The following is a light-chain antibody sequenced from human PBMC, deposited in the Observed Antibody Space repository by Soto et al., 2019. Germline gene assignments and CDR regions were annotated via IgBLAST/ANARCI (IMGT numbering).Light chain of an antibody. CDR3: AAWDASLNAVV. V-gene: IGLV1-44*01. J-gene: IGLJ2*01. CDR1: SSNIGRNT. CDR2: SNN. Sequence: QSVLTQPPSASGTPGQRVTISCSGSSSNIGRNTVNWYQQLPGTAPKVLIYSNNQRPSGVPDRLSGSKSGTSASLAISGPQSEDEADYYCAAWDASLNAVVFGGGTKLTVL.